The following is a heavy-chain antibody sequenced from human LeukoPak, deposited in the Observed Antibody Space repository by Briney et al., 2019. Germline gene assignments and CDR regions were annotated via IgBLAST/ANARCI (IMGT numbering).Heavy chain of an antibody. V-gene: IGHV1-46*03. J-gene: IGHJ3*02. CDR2: INPSGGST. Sequence: GASVKVSCKASGYTFTSYYMHWVRQAPGQGREWMGIINPSGGSTSYAQKFQGRVTMTRDTSTSTVYMELSGLRSEDTAVYYCARDPITMIVVGNDAFDIWGQGTMVTVSS. CDR1: GYTFTSYY. CDR3: ARDPITMIVVGNDAFDI. D-gene: IGHD3-22*01.